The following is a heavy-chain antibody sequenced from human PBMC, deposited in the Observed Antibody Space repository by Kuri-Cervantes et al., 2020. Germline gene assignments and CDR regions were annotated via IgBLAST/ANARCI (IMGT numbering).Heavy chain of an antibody. CDR1: GFTFSSYA. J-gene: IGHJ6*03. CDR2: ISYDGSSK. D-gene: IGHD2-2*01. V-gene: IGHV3-30*01. Sequence: GESLKISCAASGFTFSSYAMHWVRQAPGKGLEWVAVISYDGSSKYYADSVKGRFTISRDNSKNTLHLQMNSLRAEDTAVYYCARGGEDIVVVPAAPLKDYYYYYYMDVWGKGTTVTVSS. CDR3: ARGGEDIVVVPAAPLKDYYYYYYMDV.